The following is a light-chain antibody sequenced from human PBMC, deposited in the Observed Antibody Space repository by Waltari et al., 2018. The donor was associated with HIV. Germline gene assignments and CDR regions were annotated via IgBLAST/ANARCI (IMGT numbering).Light chain of an antibody. V-gene: IGLV3-25*03. Sequence: SYELTQPPSVSVSPGQTARITCSGDTLAKQYAYWYQQKPGQAPVLMIYKDNERPLGIPKRFSGSSSWTTVTLTISGVQAEDEADYYCQSADSTGTYWVFGGGAKLTVL. CDR3: QSADSTGTYWV. CDR2: KDN. J-gene: IGLJ3*02. CDR1: TLAKQY.